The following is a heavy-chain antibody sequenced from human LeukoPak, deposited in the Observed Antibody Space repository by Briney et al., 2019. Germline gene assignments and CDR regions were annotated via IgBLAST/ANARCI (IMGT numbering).Heavy chain of an antibody. CDR3: ARCSYSGGSCPDY. CDR2: INTDGSSP. D-gene: IGHD2-15*01. J-gene: IGHJ4*02. CDR1: GFTFSSYW. Sequence: QPGGSLSLSCAASGFTFSSYWMHWVRQAPGKGLVWLSRINTDGSSPGYADSVKGRFTISRDNAKNTLYLQVNSLRAEDTAVYYCARCSYSGGSCPDYWGQGTLVTVSS. V-gene: IGHV3-74*01.